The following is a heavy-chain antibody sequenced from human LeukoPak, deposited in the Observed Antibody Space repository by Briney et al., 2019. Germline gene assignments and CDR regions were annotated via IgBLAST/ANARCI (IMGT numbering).Heavy chain of an antibody. CDR1: GNSIRSSSYY. CDR2: IYYSGST. V-gene: IGHV4-39*01. Sequence: SETLSLTCTVSGNSIRSSSYYWGWLRQPPGTGLEWFGYIYYSGSTYYSSSLKSRVTISVDTSKNQFSLKLNSVTAADTAVYYCASRYYYDSSGYFLYWGQGTLVTVSS. D-gene: IGHD3-22*01. CDR3: ASRYYYDSSGYFLY. J-gene: IGHJ4*02.